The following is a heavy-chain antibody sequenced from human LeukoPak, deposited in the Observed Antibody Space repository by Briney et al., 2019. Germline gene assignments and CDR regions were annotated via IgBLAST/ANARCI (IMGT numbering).Heavy chain of an antibody. Sequence: SETLSLTCTVSGGSISSYYWSWIRQPPGKGLEWIGYIYYSGSTNYNPFLKSRVTISVDTSKNQFSLKLSSVTAADTAVYYCARGGVGSWFDPWGQGTLVTVSS. V-gene: IGHV4-59*01. CDR3: ARGGVGSWFDP. J-gene: IGHJ5*02. D-gene: IGHD1-26*01. CDR2: IYYSGST. CDR1: GGSISSYY.